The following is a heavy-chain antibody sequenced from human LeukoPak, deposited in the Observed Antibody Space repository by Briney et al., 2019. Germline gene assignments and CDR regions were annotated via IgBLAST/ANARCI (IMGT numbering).Heavy chain of an antibody. J-gene: IGHJ4*02. Sequence: GGSLRLSCAASGFTFSASWMHWIRQAPGKGLVWVSHIQSDGRTTTYADSVRGRFTISRDNAKNTLYLHMNSLRAEDTAVYYCARGNYGAFAYWGQGTLVTVSS. CDR1: GFTFSASW. V-gene: IGHV3-74*01. CDR2: IQSDGRTT. D-gene: IGHD4-17*01. CDR3: ARGNYGAFAY.